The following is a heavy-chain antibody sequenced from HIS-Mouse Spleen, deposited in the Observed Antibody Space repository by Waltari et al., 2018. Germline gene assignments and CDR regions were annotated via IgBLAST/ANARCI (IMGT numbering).Heavy chain of an antibody. V-gene: IGHV4-39*07. CDR2: IYYSWST. D-gene: IGHD6-13*01. CDR1: GGSISRCSYH. J-gene: IGHJ2*01. Sequence: QLQLQESGPGLVKPSETLSLTCTVSGGSISRCSYHWGWTRQLPGKGLEWIGSIYYSWSTYYNPSLKSRVTISVDTSKNQFSLKLSSVTAADTAVYYCAREIPYSSSWYDWYFDLWGRGTLVTVSS. CDR3: AREIPYSSSWYDWYFDL.